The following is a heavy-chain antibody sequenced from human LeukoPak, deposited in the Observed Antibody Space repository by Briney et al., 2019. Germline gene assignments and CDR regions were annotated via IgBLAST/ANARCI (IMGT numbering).Heavy chain of an antibody. Sequence: SQTLSLTCVLSGDSVSRNSAAWNWIRQSPSRGLEWLGRTYYRSKWYNDYAVSMKGRITFNADTSKNQFSLQLNSVTPEDTAVYYCARDEIAAATAYSLDYWGQGTLVTVSS. V-gene: IGHV6-1*01. D-gene: IGHD3-16*01. CDR1: GDSVSRNSAA. J-gene: IGHJ4*02. CDR3: ARDEIAAATAYSLDY. CDR2: TYYRSKWYN.